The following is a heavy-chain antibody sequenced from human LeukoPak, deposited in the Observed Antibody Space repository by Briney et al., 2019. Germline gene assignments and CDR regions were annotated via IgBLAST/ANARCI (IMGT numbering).Heavy chain of an antibody. CDR2: ISYTGTYI. CDR3: AKGPQLVNV. D-gene: IGHD6-13*01. CDR1: AFSLNTYN. Sequence: GGSLRLSCAASAFSLNTYNMNWVRRAPGKGLQFVSSISYTGTYIYYADSVKGRFTISRDNAQSSVYLQMNSLRAEDTAVYYCAKGPQLVNVWGQGTLVTVSS. J-gene: IGHJ4*02. V-gene: IGHV3-21*01.